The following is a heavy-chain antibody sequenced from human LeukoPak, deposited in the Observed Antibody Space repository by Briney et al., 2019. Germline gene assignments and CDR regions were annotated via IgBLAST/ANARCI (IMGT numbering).Heavy chain of an antibody. D-gene: IGHD5-12*01. Sequence: PGGSLRLSCAASGFTFSNAWMSWVRQAPGKGLEWVGRIKSKTDGGTTDFAAPVKGRFTISRDDSKNTLYLQMNSLKTEDTAVYYCARFFGGYDYGGYWGQGTLVTVSS. CDR3: ARFFGGYDYGGY. CDR2: IKSKTDGGTT. V-gene: IGHV3-15*01. CDR1: GFTFSNAW. J-gene: IGHJ4*02.